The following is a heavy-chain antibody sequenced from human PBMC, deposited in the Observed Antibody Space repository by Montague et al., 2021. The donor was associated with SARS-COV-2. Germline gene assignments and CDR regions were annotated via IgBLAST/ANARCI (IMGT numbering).Heavy chain of an antibody. Sequence: SETLSLTCSISGVSITSYYWSWVRQPAGKGLEWIGHIYASGSPNYSPSLKSRVRLSIDNPKTQFSLKLEALTAADTAVYYCVRDGGNWNYFDYWGQGALVTVSS. J-gene: IGHJ4*02. D-gene: IGHD3-16*01. V-gene: IGHV4-4*07. CDR1: GVSITSYY. CDR3: VRDGGNWNYFDY. CDR2: IYASGSP.